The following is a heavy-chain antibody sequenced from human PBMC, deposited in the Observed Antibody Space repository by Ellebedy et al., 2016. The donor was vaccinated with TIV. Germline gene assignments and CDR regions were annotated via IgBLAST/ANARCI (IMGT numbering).Heavy chain of an antibody. CDR1: GFTFQTHT. CDR2: ISGNLQYV. J-gene: IGHJ4*02. V-gene: IGHV3-21*01. Sequence: PGGSLRLSCEASGFTFQTHTMNWVRQAPGKGLEWISSISGNLQYVNYTDSVKGRFTISRDNGKTSLYLQMDRLRAEDAAMYFCVTNRGEGGLLSFFDFWGRGTQVTVSP. D-gene: IGHD2/OR15-2a*01. CDR3: VTNRGEGGLLSFFDF.